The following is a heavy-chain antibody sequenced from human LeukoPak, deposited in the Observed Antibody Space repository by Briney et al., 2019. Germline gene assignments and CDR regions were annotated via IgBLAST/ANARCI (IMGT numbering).Heavy chain of an antibody. CDR2: TSSSTGNT. CDR3: VRLPLGYCSSTSCLD. J-gene: IGHJ4*02. V-gene: IGHV1-18*01. CDR1: GYNFNTYG. Sequence: ASVKVSCKASGYNFNTYGISWVRQAPGQGLEWMGWTSSSTGNTKYAQKLQDRVTMTTDISTSTAYLYLRNLRSDDTAVYYCVRLPLGYCSSTSCLDWGQGTLVTVSS. D-gene: IGHD2-2*01.